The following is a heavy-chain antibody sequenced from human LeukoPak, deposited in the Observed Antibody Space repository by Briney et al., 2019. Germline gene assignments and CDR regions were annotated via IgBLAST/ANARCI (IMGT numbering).Heavy chain of an antibody. V-gene: IGHV3-30*04. CDR1: GFTFSSHE. CDR2: ISYDGSNK. D-gene: IGHD3-22*01. Sequence: GGSLRLSCAASGFTFSSHEMNWVRQAPGKGLEWVAVISYDGSNKYYADSVKGRFTISRDNSKNTLFLQMSSLRHADTAVYYCARASSGYWGYFDYWGQGTLVTVSS. CDR3: ARASSGYWGYFDY. J-gene: IGHJ4*02.